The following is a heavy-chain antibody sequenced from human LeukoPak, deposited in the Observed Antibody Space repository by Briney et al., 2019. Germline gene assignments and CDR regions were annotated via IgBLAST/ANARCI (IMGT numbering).Heavy chain of an antibody. CDR3: ARVNTFDYYYYGMDV. J-gene: IGHJ6*02. CDR1: GFNFRSYW. CDR2: INSDGSST. V-gene: IGHV3-74*01. Sequence: GGSLRLSCAASGFNFRSYWMHWVRQVPGKGPVWVSRINSDGSSTSYADSVKGRFTISRDNAKNTLYLQMNSLRAEDTAVYYCARVNTFDYYYYGMDVWGQGTTVTVSS. D-gene: IGHD2/OR15-2a*01.